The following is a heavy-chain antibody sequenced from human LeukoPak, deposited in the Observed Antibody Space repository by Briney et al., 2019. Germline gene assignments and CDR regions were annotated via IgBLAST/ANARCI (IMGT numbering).Heavy chain of an antibody. CDR1: GESFTTFY. CDR2: INHTGST. CDR3: VKSGGYGLIDY. V-gene: IGHV4-34*01. D-gene: IGHD6-19*01. Sequence: SETLSLTCAVYGESFTTFYWGWIRQTPGKGLEWIGEINHTGSTNYNPSLKSRVTISIDTSKNQFSLRLSSVTAADTAMYYCVKSGGYGLIDYWGQGTLVTVSS. J-gene: IGHJ4*02.